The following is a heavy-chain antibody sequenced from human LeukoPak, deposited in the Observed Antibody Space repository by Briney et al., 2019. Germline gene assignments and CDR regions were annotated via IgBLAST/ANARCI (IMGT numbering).Heavy chain of an antibody. CDR3: ARDSTYYYDSGSSGPHYFDY. J-gene: IGHJ4*02. CDR1: GFTFSSYD. V-gene: IGHV3-30*01. D-gene: IGHD3-10*01. Sequence: GGSLRLSCAASGFTFSSYDLHWFRQAPGKGLEWVAVISYDGTNKYHADSVKGRFTISRDNSKNTLYLQMNSLRAEDTAVYYCARDSTYYYDSGSSGPHYFDYWGQGTLVTVSS. CDR2: ISYDGTNK.